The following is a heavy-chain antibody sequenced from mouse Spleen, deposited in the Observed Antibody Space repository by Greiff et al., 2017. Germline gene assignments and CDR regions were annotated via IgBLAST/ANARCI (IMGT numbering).Heavy chain of an antibody. D-gene: IGHD2-4*01. CDR3: ARKGIYYDYDGAMDY. CDR2: IYPRDGST. CDR1: GYTFTSYD. J-gene: IGHJ4*01. V-gene: IGHV1-85*01. Sequence: QVQLQQSGPELVKPGASVKLSCKASGYTFTSYDINWVKQRPGQGLEWIGWIYPRDGSTKYNEKFKGKATLTVDTSSSTAYMQLNSLTSEDSAVYYCARKGIYYDYDGAMDYWGQGTSVTVSS.